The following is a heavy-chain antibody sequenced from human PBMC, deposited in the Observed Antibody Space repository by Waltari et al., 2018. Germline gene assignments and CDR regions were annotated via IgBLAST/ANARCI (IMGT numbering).Heavy chain of an antibody. CDR3: TTNPGY. V-gene: IGHV3-74*03. CDR2: MKTDGNSI. CDR1: GFSTDYW. Sequence: EVQLVESGGGLVQPGGSLRLSCAASGFSTDYWLDWVRQAPGKGLVWVSRMKTDGNSITYADSVKGRFTISRDSAKNTYYLQMNGLRAEDTVVYYCTTNPGYWGQGTLVTVSS. J-gene: IGHJ4*02.